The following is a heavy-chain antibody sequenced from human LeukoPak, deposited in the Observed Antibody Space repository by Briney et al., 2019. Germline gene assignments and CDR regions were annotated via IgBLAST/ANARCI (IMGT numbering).Heavy chain of an antibody. CDR1: GGSFSGYY. CDR3: ARPGIAREDRGTFDY. CDR2: INHSGST. D-gene: IGHD6-13*01. J-gene: IGHJ4*02. Sequence: SETLSLTCAVYGGSFSGYYWSWIRQPPGKGLEWIGEINHSGSTNYNPSLKSRVTISVDTSKNQFSLKLSSVTAAGTAVYYCARPGIAREDRGTFDYWGQGTLVTVSS. V-gene: IGHV4-34*01.